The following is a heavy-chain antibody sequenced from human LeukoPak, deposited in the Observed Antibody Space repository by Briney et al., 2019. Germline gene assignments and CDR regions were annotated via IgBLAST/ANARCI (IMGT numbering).Heavy chain of an antibody. CDR1: GFTFSSYA. D-gene: IGHD2-15*01. CDR3: ARDREVVAFDI. J-gene: IGHJ3*02. V-gene: IGHV3-23*01. CDR2: ISASGAGT. Sequence: GGSLRLSCAASGFTFSSYAMSWVRQAPGKGLEWVSAISASGAGTYYADTVKGRFAISRDNSKNTLYLQMNSLRAEDTAVYYCARDREVVAFDIWGQGTMVTVSS.